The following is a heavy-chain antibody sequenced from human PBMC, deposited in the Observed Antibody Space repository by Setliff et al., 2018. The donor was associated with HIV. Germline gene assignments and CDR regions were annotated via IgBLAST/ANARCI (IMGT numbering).Heavy chain of an antibody. CDR2: IHYSGSI. CDR1: GGSISSGVYY. Sequence: TLSLTCTVSGGSISSGVYYWSWIRHHPGKGLEWIGYIHYSGSIYYNPSLKSRVTISVDTSKNQFSLELSSATAADTAVYYCARGITIFGVALNPEFDYWGQGTLVTVSS. V-gene: IGHV4-31*03. D-gene: IGHD3-3*01. J-gene: IGHJ4*02. CDR3: ARGITIFGVALNPEFDY.